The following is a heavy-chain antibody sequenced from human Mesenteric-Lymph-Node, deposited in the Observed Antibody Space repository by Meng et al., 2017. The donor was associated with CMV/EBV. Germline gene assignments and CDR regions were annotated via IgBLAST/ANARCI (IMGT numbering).Heavy chain of an antibody. D-gene: IGHD1-20*01. J-gene: IGHJ4*02. CDR1: GFTFSSYG. CDR2: IWYDGSNE. V-gene: IGHV3-33*06. Sequence: CAASGFTFSSYGMHWVRQAPGKGLERVAVIWYDGSNEYYADSVKGRFTISRDNSKNTLYLQMNSLRAEDTAVYYCAKEGITGTTLDYWGQGTLVTVSS. CDR3: AKEGITGTTLDY.